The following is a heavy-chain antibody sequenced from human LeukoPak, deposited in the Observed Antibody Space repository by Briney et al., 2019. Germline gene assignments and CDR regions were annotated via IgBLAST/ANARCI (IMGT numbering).Heavy chain of an antibody. CDR2: INAGNGNT. CDR3: ARDIGPYCSSTSCRGYYYYGMDV. Sequence: ASVKVSCKASGYTFTSYGISWVRQAPGQGLEWMGWINAGNGNTKYSQKFQGRVTITRDTSASTAYMELSSLRSEDTAVYYCARDIGPYCSSTSCRGYYYYGMDVWGQGTTVTVSS. CDR1: GYTFTSYG. D-gene: IGHD2-2*01. J-gene: IGHJ6*02. V-gene: IGHV1-3*01.